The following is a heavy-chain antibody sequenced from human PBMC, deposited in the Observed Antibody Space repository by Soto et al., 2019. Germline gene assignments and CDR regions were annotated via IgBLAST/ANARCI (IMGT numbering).Heavy chain of an antibody. Sequence: EVQLVESGGGLVKPGGSLRLSCAASGFTFSNAWMSWVRQAPGKGLEWVGSIKSKTDGGTTDYAAPVKGRFTISRDDSKNTLYLQMNSLKTEDTAVYYCTTGVVVVPADPGYWGQGTLVTVSS. CDR3: TTGVVVVPADPGY. D-gene: IGHD2-2*01. V-gene: IGHV3-15*01. CDR1: GFTFSNAW. J-gene: IGHJ4*02. CDR2: IKSKTDGGTT.